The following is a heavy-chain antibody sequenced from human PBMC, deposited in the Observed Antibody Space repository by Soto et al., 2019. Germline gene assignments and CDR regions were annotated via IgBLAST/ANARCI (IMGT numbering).Heavy chain of an antibody. V-gene: IGHV1-8*01. CDR1: GYTFTSYD. D-gene: IGHD2-8*01. Sequence: ASVKVSCKTSGYTFTSYDINWVRQATGQGLEWMGWMNSNSGNPGYAQKFQGRVTVTRDTSIRTVYMELSSLRSDDTAVYYCATSRYCTNGVCPFDYWGQGTLVTVSS. J-gene: IGHJ4*02. CDR3: ATSRYCTNGVCPFDY. CDR2: MNSNSGNP.